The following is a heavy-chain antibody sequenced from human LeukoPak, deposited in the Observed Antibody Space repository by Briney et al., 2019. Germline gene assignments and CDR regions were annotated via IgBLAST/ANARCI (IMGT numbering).Heavy chain of an antibody. J-gene: IGHJ4*02. CDR1: GFTFSSYW. CDR3: ARVYGDYFDY. Sequence: GGSLRLTCAASGFTFSSYWMSWVRQAPGKGLEWVSYISSSGSTIYYADSGKGRFTISRDNAKNSLYLQMNSLRAEDTAMYYCARVYGDYFDYWGQGTLVTVSS. V-gene: IGHV3-48*04. CDR2: ISSSGSTI. D-gene: IGHD4-17*01.